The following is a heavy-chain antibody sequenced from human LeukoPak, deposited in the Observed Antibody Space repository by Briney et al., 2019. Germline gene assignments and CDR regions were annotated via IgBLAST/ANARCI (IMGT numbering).Heavy chain of an antibody. D-gene: IGHD6-19*01. Sequence: GGSLRLSCAASGFSFKNCWMHWVRQAPGKGLEWVSRIDNDGNTKYADSVKGRFTISRDNAKNTLYLQMNSLRADDTAVYYCVGSSGWPANWGQGSLVTVS. CDR3: VGSSGWPAN. CDR1: GFSFKNCW. CDR2: IDNDGNT. J-gene: IGHJ4*02. V-gene: IGHV3-74*03.